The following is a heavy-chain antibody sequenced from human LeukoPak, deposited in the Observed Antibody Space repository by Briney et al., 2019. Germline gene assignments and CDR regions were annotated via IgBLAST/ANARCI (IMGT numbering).Heavy chain of an antibody. J-gene: IGHJ4*02. CDR2: INSDGSST. CDR1: GFTFSSYW. CDR3: ARGRSTSFDY. Sequence: GGSLRLSCAASGFTFSSYWMHWVRQAPGRGLMWVSRINSDGSSTSYADSVKGRFTISSDNAKNTLYLQMNSLRAEDTAVYYCARGRSTSFDYWGQGTLVTVSS. D-gene: IGHD2-2*01. V-gene: IGHV3-74*01.